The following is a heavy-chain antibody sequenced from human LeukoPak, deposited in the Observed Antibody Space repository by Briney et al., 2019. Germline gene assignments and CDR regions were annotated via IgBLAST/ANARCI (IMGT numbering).Heavy chain of an antibody. V-gene: IGHV3-30-3*01. Sequence: GGSLRLSCAASGFTFSSYTMNWVRQAPGKGLEWVALMSFDGSDKYYADSVKGRFTISRDNSKNTLYLQMNSLRFEDTAVYYCARKSHVDYYYGMDVWGQGTTVTVSS. D-gene: IGHD3-10*02. CDR1: GFTFSSYT. CDR3: ARKSHVDYYYGMDV. J-gene: IGHJ6*02. CDR2: MSFDGSDK.